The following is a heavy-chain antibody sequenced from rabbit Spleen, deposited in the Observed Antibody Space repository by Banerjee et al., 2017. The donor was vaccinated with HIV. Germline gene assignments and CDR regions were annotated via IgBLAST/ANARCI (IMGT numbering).Heavy chain of an antibody. Sequence: QEQLEESGGGLVKPEGSLTLTCKASGIDISNYNFVCWVRQAPGKGLEWIACIDIGSRDFTFYASWAKGRFTISKTSSTTVTLQMTSLTVADTAAYFCARDTGSSFSIYGMDLWGPGTLVTVS. D-gene: IGHD8-1*01. V-gene: IGHV1S45*01. J-gene: IGHJ6*01. CDR3: ARDTGSSFSIYGMDL. CDR1: GIDISNYNF. CDR2: IDIGSRDFT.